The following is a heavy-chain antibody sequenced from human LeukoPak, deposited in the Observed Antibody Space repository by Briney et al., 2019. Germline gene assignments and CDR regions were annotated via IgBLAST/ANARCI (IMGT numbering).Heavy chain of an antibody. V-gene: IGHV3-74*01. CDR1: GFTFSDYW. CDR2: INTDGSIT. CDR3: AKRVDSSGYYYLPYFDY. Sequence: GGSLRLSCAASGFTFSDYWIHWVRQAPGKGLVWVSRINTDGSITNYADSVKGRFTISRDNAENTLYLQMSSLRAEDTAVYYCAKRVDSSGYYYLPYFDYWGQGTLVTVSS. J-gene: IGHJ4*02. D-gene: IGHD3-22*01.